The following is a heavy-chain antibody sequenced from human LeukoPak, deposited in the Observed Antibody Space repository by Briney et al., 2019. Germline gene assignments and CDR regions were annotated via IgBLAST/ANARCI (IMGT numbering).Heavy chain of an antibody. CDR1: GFTFDDFA. CDR3: AKGDDSSGFYDS. CDR2: ITWNNGSL. J-gene: IGHJ5*01. V-gene: IGHV3-9*01. Sequence: RPGGSLRLSCATSGFTFDDFAMHWVRQAPGKGLEWVSGITWNNGSLGYADSVKGRFTISRDNAKNSLYLQMNSLRTEDTAFYYCAKGDDSSGFYDSWGQGTLVTVSS. D-gene: IGHD3-22*01.